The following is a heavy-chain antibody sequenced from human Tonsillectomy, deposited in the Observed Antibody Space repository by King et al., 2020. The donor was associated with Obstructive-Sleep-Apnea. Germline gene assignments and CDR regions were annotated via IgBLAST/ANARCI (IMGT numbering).Heavy chain of an antibody. Sequence: QLQESGPGLVKSSATLSLTCSVSGYSVSRTYFWGWIRQPPGKGLEWIGCIYYSGSTYYNPSLKSRVTISLDTSKNQFSLRLRSVTAADTAVYYCARADPIVVTGKTFDRWGQGTLVTVSS. V-gene: IGHV4-38-2*02. J-gene: IGHJ4*02. CDR2: IYYSGST. D-gene: IGHD2-21*02. CDR1: GYSVSRTYF. CDR3: ARADPIVVTGKTFDR.